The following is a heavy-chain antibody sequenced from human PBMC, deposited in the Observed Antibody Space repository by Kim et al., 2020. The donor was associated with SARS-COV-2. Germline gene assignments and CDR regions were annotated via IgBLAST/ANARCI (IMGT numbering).Heavy chain of an antibody. CDR3: TRDRRYCSGGSCYSGSYYYYGMDV. D-gene: IGHD2-15*01. CDR2: ISSSGSII. CDR1: GFTFSTYE. V-gene: IGHV3-48*03. Sequence: GGSLRLSCAASGFTFSTYEMNWVRQAPGKGLEWVSYISSSGSIIYYADSVKGRFTISRDNAKNSLYLQMNSLRAEDTAVYYCTRDRRYCSGGSCYSGSYYYYGMDVWGQGTTFTVSS. J-gene: IGHJ6*02.